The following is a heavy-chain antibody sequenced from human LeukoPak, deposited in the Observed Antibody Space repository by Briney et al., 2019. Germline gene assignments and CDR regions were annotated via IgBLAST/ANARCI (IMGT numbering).Heavy chain of an antibody. CDR3: ARVTNYYYGMDV. V-gene: IGHV4-39*07. CDR2: ICYRGST. J-gene: IGHJ6*02. CDR1: GGSISSSSYC. Sequence: PSETLSLTCTVSGGSISSSSYCWGWIRQPPGKGLEWIGSICYRGSTNYNPSLKSRVTISVDTSKNQFSLKLSSVTAADTAVYYCARVTNYYYGMDVWGQGTTVTVSS.